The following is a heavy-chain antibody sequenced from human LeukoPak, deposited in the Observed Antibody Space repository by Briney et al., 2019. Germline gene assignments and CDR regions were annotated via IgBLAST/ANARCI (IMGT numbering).Heavy chain of an antibody. J-gene: IGHJ5*02. CDR3: ARTNWFDP. Sequence: ASVKVSCKASGYIFTGYYMHWVRQAPGQGLEWMGWMNPNSGNTGYAQKFQGRVTMTRNTSISTAYMELSSLRSEDTAVYYCARTNWFDPWGQGTLVTVSS. CDR2: MNPNSGNT. CDR1: GYIFTGYY. V-gene: IGHV1-8*02.